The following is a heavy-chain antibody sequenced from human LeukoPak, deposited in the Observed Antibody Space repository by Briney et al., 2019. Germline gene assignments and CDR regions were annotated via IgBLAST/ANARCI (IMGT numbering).Heavy chain of an antibody. J-gene: IGHJ4*02. CDR3: ARRNIAAYDY. CDR2: IKEDESEI. Sequence: GGSLRLSCVGTGFTFNNYWMNGVRQAPGKGLEWVANIKEDESEIYYVDSVQGRFTISRDNTKNSVYLQMNSLRADDTAVYYCARRNIAAYDYWGQGTLVTVSS. V-gene: IGHV3-7*01. D-gene: IGHD6-13*01. CDR1: GFTFNNYW.